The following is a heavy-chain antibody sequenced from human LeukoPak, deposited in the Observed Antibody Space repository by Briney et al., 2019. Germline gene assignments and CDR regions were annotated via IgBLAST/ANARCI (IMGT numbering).Heavy chain of an antibody. CDR3: ARERGGVALDY. CDR1: GYTFTGHY. CDR2: INPYSGGT. V-gene: IGHV1-2*02. Sequence: ASVKVSCKASGYTFTGHYIHWVRQAPGQGLEWMGWINPYSGGTHYAQNFQGRVTLTRDTSISTAYMELSRLKSDDTAVYYCARERGGVALDYWGQGTLVTVSS. J-gene: IGHJ4*02. D-gene: IGHD2-15*01.